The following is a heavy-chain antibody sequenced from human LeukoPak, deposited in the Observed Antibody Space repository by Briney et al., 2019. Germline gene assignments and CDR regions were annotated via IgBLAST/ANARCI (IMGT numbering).Heavy chain of an antibody. V-gene: IGHV1-69*13. CDR2: IILMFGTT. CDR1: GGTFRSAA. D-gene: IGHD1-1*01. CDR3: TRDEYKGSATFNY. J-gene: IGHJ4*02. Sequence: PMASVKVSCKASGGTFRSAAMSWVRQAPGQGIEWVGHIILMFGTTTYAQNFQGRVTISADESTTTVYMELTRLTSDDTAIYYCTRDEYKGSATFNYWGQGTQVIVSS.